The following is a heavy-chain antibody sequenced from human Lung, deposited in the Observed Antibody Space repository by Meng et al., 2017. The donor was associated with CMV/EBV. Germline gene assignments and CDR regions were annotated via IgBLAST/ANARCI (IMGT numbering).Heavy chain of an antibody. CDR2: ISSSGTNI. Sequence: GGSXRLXCAASGFTFSDYFMSWIRQAPGKGLEWVSYISSSGTNIYYADSVKGRFTISRDNAKSSLFLQMNSLRVEDTAVYYCAREPFFWVAAPLAPRNGLDVWXPGNAV. D-gene: IGHD6-13*01. CDR3: AREPFFWVAAPLAPRNGLDV. J-gene: IGHJ6*01. V-gene: IGHV3-11*01. CDR1: GFTFSDYF.